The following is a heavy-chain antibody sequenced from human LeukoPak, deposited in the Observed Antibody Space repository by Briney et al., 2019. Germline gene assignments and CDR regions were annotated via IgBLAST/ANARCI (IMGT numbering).Heavy chain of an antibody. V-gene: IGHV3-48*03. J-gene: IGHJ3*02. CDR2: ISGSGIK. Sequence: GGSLRLSCAASRFTFSSYEMNWVRQAPGKGLEWVSYISGSGIKHYADSVKGRFTISRDNAKNSLYLQMNSLRVEDTAVYYCAREDTGVAFDIWGQGTMVTVSS. CDR3: AREDTGVAFDI. CDR1: RFTFSSYE. D-gene: IGHD2-8*01.